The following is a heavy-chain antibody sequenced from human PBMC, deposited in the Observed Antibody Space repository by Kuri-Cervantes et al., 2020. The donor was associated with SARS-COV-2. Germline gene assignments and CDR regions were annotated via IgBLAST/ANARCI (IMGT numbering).Heavy chain of an antibody. CDR1: GFTFSIYW. D-gene: IGHD1-26*01. CDR2: MKEAGSEK. Sequence: GGSLRLSCAASGFTFSIYWMNWVRQAPGKGLEWVANMKEAGSEKYFVDSVKGRFTISRDNAKNALFLQISDLRAEDTAVYYCARGAEGATDYWGQGTLVTVSS. J-gene: IGHJ4*02. CDR3: ARGAEGATDY. V-gene: IGHV3-7*03.